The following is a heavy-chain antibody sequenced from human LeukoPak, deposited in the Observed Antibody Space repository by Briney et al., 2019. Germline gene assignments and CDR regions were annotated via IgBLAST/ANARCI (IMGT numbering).Heavy chain of an antibody. J-gene: IGHJ4*02. V-gene: IGHV4-59*01. Sequence: SETLSLTCTVSGGSISSYYWSWLRQPPGKELEWIGYIYYSGSTNYNPSLKSRVTISVDTSKNQFSLKLSSVTAADTAVYYCARATRYYYDSSGYPYYFDYWGQGTLVSLSS. CDR3: ARATRYYYDSSGYPYYFDY. D-gene: IGHD3-22*01. CDR2: IYYSGST. CDR1: GGSISSYY.